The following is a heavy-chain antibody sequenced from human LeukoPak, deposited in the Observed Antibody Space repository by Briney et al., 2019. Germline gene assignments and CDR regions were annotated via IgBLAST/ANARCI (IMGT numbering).Heavy chain of an antibody. Sequence: GGSLRLSCAASGFTFSSYAMSWVRQAPGEGLEWVSAISGSGGSTYYADSVKGRFTISRDNSKNTLYLQMNSLRAEDTAVYYCAKAYGDYGGGRGYWGQGTLVTVSS. CDR1: GFTFSSYA. CDR3: AKAYGDYGGGRGY. V-gene: IGHV3-23*01. CDR2: ISGSGGST. D-gene: IGHD4-17*01. J-gene: IGHJ4*02.